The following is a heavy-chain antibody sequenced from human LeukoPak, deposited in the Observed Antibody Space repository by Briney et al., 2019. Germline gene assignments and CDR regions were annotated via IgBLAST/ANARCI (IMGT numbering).Heavy chain of an antibody. J-gene: IGHJ5*02. CDR2: ISGSGGST. CDR1: GFTFSSYA. Sequence: GGSLRLSCAASGFTFSSYAMSWVRQAPGKGLECVSAISGSGGSTYYADSVKGRFTISRDNSKNTLYLQMNSLRAEDTAVYYCAKDSTPNSYGWVNWFDPWGQRTLVTVSS. V-gene: IGHV3-23*01. D-gene: IGHD5-18*01. CDR3: AKDSTPNSYGWVNWFDP.